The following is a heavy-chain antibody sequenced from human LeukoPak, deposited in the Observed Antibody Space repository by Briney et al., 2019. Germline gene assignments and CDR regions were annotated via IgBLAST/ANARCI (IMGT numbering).Heavy chain of an antibody. CDR2: IYYSGST. CDR3: ARVPTCIAARPGSCWFDP. CDR1: GGSITSSSYY. D-gene: IGHD6-6*01. V-gene: IGHV4-61*01. J-gene: IGHJ5*02. Sequence: SETLSLTCSVSGGSITSSSYYWSWIRQPPGKGLEWIGYIYYSGSTNYNPSLKSRVTISVDTSKNQFSLKLSSVTAADTAVYYCARVPTCIAARPGSCWFDPWGQGTLVTVSS.